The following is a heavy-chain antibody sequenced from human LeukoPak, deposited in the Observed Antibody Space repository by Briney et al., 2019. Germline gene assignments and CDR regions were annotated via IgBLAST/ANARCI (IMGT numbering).Heavy chain of an antibody. J-gene: IGHJ3*02. CDR2: IKQDGSEN. V-gene: IGHV3-7*01. D-gene: IGHD3-22*01. CDR3: ARGRGDSSGYYRHGAFDI. Sequence: ETLSLTCAVYGGSFSGYYWSWIRQAPGKGLEWVANIKQDGSENYYVDSVKGRFTISRDNAKNSLYLQMNSLRAEDTAVYYCARGRGDSSGYYRHGAFDIWGQGTMVTVSS. CDR1: GGSFSGYY.